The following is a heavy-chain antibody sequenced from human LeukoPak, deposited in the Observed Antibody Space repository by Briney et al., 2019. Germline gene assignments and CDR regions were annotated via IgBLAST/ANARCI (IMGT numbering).Heavy chain of an antibody. CDR1: GGSISSYY. CDR2: IYYSGST. Sequence: PSETLSLTCTVSGGSISSYYWSWVRQPPGKGLEWIGYIYYSGSTNYNPSLKSRVTISVDTSKNQLSLKRTSVTAVDSGVNDCSRESSRGYFDYWGQGTLVTVSS. J-gene: IGHJ4*02. V-gene: IGHV4-59*01. CDR3: SRESSRGYFDY.